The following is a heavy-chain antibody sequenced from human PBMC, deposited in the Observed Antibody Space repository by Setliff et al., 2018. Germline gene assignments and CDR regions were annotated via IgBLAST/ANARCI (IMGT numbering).Heavy chain of an antibody. CDR2: ISRSSTYI. Sequence: PGGSLRLSCAAPGFTFSTHSMNWVRQAPGKGLEWVSSISRSSTYIYYADSMKGRFTISRDNAKNSLYLQMNSLRAEDTAVYYCASAGHSGSWFPFDAFHIWGQGTMVTVSS. D-gene: IGHD6-13*01. CDR1: GFTFSTHS. V-gene: IGHV3-21*01. CDR3: ASAGHSGSWFPFDAFHI. J-gene: IGHJ3*02.